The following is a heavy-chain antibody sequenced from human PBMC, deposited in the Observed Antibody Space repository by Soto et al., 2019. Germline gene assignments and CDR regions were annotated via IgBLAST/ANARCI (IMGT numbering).Heavy chain of an antibody. Sequence: SETLSLTCTVSGGSISSYYWSWIRQPPGKGLEWIAYIYYSGSTNYNPSLKSRVTISVDTSKNQFSLKLSSVTAADTAVYYCAASGYDYYYYYMDVWGKGTTVTVSS. CDR1: GGSISSYY. CDR2: IYYSGST. D-gene: IGHD3-3*01. J-gene: IGHJ6*03. V-gene: IGHV4-59*08. CDR3: AASGYDYYYYYMDV.